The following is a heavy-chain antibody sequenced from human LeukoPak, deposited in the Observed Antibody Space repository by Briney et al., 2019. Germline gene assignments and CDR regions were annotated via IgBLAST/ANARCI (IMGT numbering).Heavy chain of an antibody. CDR1: GFTFSSYS. D-gene: IGHD3-10*01. Sequence: PGGSLSLSCAASGFTFSSYSMNWVRQAPGKGLEWVSSISSSSSYIYYADSVKGRFTISRDNAKNSLYLQLNSLRAEDTAVYYCARDLASVTMVRGVLDYWGQGTLVTVSS. CDR3: ARDLASVTMVRGVLDY. J-gene: IGHJ4*02. CDR2: ISSSSSYI. V-gene: IGHV3-21*01.